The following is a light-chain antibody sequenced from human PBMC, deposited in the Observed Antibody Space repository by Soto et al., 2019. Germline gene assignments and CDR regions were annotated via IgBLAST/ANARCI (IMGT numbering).Light chain of an antibody. CDR3: QQYGSSPRT. J-gene: IGKJ2*02. V-gene: IGKV3-20*01. CDR2: GAS. Sequence: EIVLTQFAGTLSLSPGERATLSCRASQSLSSGSLAWYQQKPGQAPRLLIYGASSRAPGIPDRFSGSGSGTDFTLTLSRLEPEDFALYYCQQYGSSPRTFGQGTKLEIK. CDR1: QSLSSGS.